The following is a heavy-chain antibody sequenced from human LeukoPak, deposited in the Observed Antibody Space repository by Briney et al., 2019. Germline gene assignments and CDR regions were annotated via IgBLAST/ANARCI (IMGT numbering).Heavy chain of an antibody. Sequence: GGSLRLSCAASGFTFSSYAMSWVRQAPGKGLEWVSAISGSGGSTYYADSVKGRFTISRDNSKNTLYLQMNSLRAEDTAVYYCPVLLWFGELLSPQDYWGQGTLATVSS. V-gene: IGHV3-23*01. J-gene: IGHJ4*02. D-gene: IGHD3-10*01. CDR1: GFTFSSYA. CDR3: PVLLWFGELLSPQDY. CDR2: ISGSGGST.